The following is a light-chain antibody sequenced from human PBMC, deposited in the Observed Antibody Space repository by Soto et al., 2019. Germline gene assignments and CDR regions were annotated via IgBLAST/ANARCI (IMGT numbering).Light chain of an antibody. CDR1: QDISKD. CDR2: NAA. V-gene: IGKV1-33*01. Sequence: DIQMTQSPSSLSALVGDRVTITCQASQDISKDLNWYQQKPGKAPKLLIYNAANLETGVPSRFSGGGSGRDCTFTISSLQPEDIATYYCQQYATLLTFGGGTKVEIK. J-gene: IGKJ4*01. CDR3: QQYATLLT.